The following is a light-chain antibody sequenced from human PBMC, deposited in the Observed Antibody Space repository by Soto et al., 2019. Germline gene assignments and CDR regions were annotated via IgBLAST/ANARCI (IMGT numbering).Light chain of an antibody. CDR2: ATY. Sequence: DIQMTQSPSSLSASVGDRVTITCRASQGISNYLAWYQQKPGKVPKLLIYATYTLQSGVPSRFSGSGSGTDFTLTISSLQPEDVATYYCQKYNSAPTWTFGHGTKVEIK. CDR1: QGISNY. CDR3: QKYNSAPTWT. J-gene: IGKJ1*01. V-gene: IGKV1-27*01.